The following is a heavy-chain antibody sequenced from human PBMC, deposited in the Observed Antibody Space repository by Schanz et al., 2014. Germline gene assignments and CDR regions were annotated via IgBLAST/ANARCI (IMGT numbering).Heavy chain of an antibody. Sequence: EVQLVESGGGLVKPGGSLRLSCGVSGFTASSHSMNWVRQAPGKGLEWVSSISSRSSHIYYADSVKGRFTVSRDNAKNSLFLHMNSLRAEDTAVYYCAKDAENTAMITDYFDYWGQGTLVTVSS. J-gene: IGHJ4*02. CDR3: AKDAENTAMITDYFDY. V-gene: IGHV3-21*02. D-gene: IGHD5-18*01. CDR1: GFTASSHS. CDR2: ISSRSSHI.